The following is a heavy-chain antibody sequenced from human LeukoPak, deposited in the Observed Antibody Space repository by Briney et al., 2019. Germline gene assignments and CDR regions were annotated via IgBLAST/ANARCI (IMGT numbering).Heavy chain of an antibody. CDR2: IYYSGST. CDR3: ARLPRPVGSIPHDAFDI. J-gene: IGHJ3*02. V-gene: IGHV4-39*01. CDR1: GGSINSSTYY. D-gene: IGHD1-26*01. Sequence: PSETLSLTCAVSGGSINSSTYYWGWIRQPPGKGLDWIGNIYYSGSTHYKPSLKSRVTISIDTSKNQFSLTLSSVTAADTAVYYCARLPRPVGSIPHDAFDIWGQGTMVTVSS.